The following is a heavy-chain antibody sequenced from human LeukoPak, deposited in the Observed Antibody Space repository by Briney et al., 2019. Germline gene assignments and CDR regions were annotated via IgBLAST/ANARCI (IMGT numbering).Heavy chain of an antibody. J-gene: IGHJ4*02. V-gene: IGHV1-2*02. CDR1: GYTFTGYY. D-gene: IGHD6-19*01. CDR3: ASSRVGIAVAGTEFDFDY. CDR2: INPNSGGT. Sequence: ASVKVSCTASGYTFTGYYMHWVRQAPGQGLEWMGWINPNSGGTNYAQKFQGRVTMTRYTSISTAYMELSRLRSDDTAVYYCASSRVGIAVAGTEFDFDYWGQGTLVTVSS.